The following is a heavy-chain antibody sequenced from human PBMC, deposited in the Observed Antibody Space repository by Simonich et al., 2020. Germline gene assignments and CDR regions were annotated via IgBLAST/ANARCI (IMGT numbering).Heavy chain of an antibody. CDR2: INHNSGGT. CDR3: ARDLRGSYYYYYYMDV. J-gene: IGHJ6*03. D-gene: IGHD1-26*01. Sequence: QVQLVQSGAEVKKPGASVKVSCKASGYTFTGYYMHWEPQAPGQGFGWMGWINHNSGGTNYAQKLQGRVTMTRDTSISTAYMELSRLRSDDTAVYYCARDLRGSYYYYYYMDVWGKGTTVTVSS. V-gene: IGHV1-2*02. CDR1: GYTFTGYY.